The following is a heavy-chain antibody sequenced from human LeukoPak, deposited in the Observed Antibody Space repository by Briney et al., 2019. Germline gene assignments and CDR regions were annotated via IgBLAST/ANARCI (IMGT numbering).Heavy chain of an antibody. CDR1: GFTFSSYA. Sequence: GGSLRLSCAASGFTFSSYAMGWVRQAPGKGLEWVSAISGSGGSTYYADSVKGRFTISRDNSKNTLYLQMNSLRAEDTAVYYCAKDTPSGYDVLIDYWGQGTLVTVSS. CDR3: AKDTPSGYDVLIDY. J-gene: IGHJ4*02. V-gene: IGHV3-23*01. CDR2: ISGSGGST. D-gene: IGHD5-12*01.